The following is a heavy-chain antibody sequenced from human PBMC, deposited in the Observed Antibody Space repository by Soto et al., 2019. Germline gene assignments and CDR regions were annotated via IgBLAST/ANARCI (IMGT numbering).Heavy chain of an antibody. J-gene: IGHJ4*02. CDR3: AREYDSSGYY. Sequence: PSETLSLTCTVSGGSISTSSYYWGWIRQPPGKGLEWIGSIYYSGSTYYNPSLKSRVTISVDTSKNQFSLKLSSVTAADTALYYCAREYDSSGYYCGQGSLVTV. D-gene: IGHD3-22*01. CDR1: GGSISTSSYY. V-gene: IGHV4-39*01. CDR2: IYYSGST.